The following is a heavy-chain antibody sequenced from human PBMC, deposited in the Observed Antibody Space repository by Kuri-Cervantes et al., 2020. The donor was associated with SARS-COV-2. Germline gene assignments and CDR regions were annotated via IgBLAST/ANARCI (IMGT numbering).Heavy chain of an antibody. J-gene: IGHJ1*01. D-gene: IGHD3-3*01. Sequence: GESLKISCAASGFTFSSYGMHWVRQAPGKGLEWVAFIRYDGSNKYYADSVKGRFTISRDNSKNTLYLQMNSLRAEDTAVYYCAKDSITIFGVVIAQEYFQHWGQGTLVTVSS. CDR3: AKDSITIFGVVIAQEYFQH. V-gene: IGHV3-30*02. CDR2: IRYDGSNK. CDR1: GFTFSSYG.